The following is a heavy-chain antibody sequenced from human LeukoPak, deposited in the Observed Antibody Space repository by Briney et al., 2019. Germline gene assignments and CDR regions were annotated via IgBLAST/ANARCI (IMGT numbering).Heavy chain of an antibody. Sequence: PSETLSLTCTVSGGSISGSYWSWIRQPPEKGLEWIGFLHSSGSTDYSPSLKSRVIIAVDTSKNQFSLKLTSVTAADTAVYYCAREDAGWFDPWGQGTLVTVSS. CDR3: AREDAGWFDP. CDR2: LHSSGST. J-gene: IGHJ5*02. V-gene: IGHV4-59*01. CDR1: GGSISGSY.